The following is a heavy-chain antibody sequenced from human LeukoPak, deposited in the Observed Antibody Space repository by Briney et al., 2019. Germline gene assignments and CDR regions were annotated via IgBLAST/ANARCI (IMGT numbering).Heavy chain of an antibody. CDR2: IYNSGST. CDR3: ARENSNSWYLDY. D-gene: IGHD6-13*01. V-gene: IGHV4-59*01. Sequence: SETLSLTCTVSGGSISTYYWSWIRQPPGKGLEWIGYIYNSGSTNYNPSLKSRVTISVDTSKNQFSLKLSSVTAADTAVYYCARENSNSWYLDYWGQGTLVTASS. J-gene: IGHJ4*02. CDR1: GGSISTYY.